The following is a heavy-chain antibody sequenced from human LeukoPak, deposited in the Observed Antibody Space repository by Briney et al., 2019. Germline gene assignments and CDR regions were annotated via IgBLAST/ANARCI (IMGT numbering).Heavy chain of an antibody. V-gene: IGHV3-33*01. CDR3: ARRSPPGIAAAGTLGGMDV. D-gene: IGHD6-13*01. Sequence: PGRSLRLSCAASGFTFSSYGMHWVRQAPGKGLEWVAVIWYDGSNKYYADSVKGRFTISRDNSKNTLYLQMNSLRAEDTAVYYCARRSPPGIAAAGTLGGMDVWGQGTTVTVSS. CDR1: GFTFSSYG. CDR2: IWYDGSNK. J-gene: IGHJ6*02.